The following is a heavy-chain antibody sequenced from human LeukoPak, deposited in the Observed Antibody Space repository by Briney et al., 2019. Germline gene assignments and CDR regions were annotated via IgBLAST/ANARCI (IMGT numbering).Heavy chain of an antibody. Sequence: TGGSLRLSCAASGFTFSSYGMHWVRQAPGKGLEWVAVISYDGSNKYYADSVKGRFTISRDNSKNTLYLQMNSLRAEDLAVYYCAKQTRPMDSSGYYYGYWGQGTLVTVSS. CDR3: AKQTRPMDSSGYYYGY. CDR1: GFTFSSYG. CDR2: ISYDGSNK. J-gene: IGHJ4*02. V-gene: IGHV3-30*18. D-gene: IGHD3-22*01.